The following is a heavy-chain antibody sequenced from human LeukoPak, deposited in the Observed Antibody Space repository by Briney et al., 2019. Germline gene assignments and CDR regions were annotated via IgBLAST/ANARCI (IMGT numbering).Heavy chain of an antibody. D-gene: IGHD1-26*01. CDR2: ISTSGDRT. CDR1: GFTFSKYW. Sequence: PGGSLRLSCAASGFTFSKYWMHWVRQGPGKGLVWVSGISTSGDRTYYADSVKGRFTISRDNSKNTLYLQMNSLRAEDTAEYYCARSAVGTSCCTAVDYWGQGTLVTVSS. CDR3: ARSAVGTSCCTAVDY. J-gene: IGHJ4*02. V-gene: IGHV3-23*01.